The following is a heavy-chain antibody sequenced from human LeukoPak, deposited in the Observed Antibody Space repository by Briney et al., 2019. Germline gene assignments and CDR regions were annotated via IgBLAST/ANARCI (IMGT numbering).Heavy chain of an antibody. Sequence: SEPLSLTCAVSGYPNSSAYDRGRNRQPPGTGLGWIGSIYHTGTTYYNPPLKSRVAISVATSKTQSPRYLSSATAADTAIYYFARGWDYDSSELHEHWGQGTLVTVSS. CDR2: IYHTGTT. V-gene: IGHV4-38-2*01. CDR3: ARGWDYDSSELHEH. D-gene: IGHD3-22*01. CDR1: GYPNSSAYD. J-gene: IGHJ4*02.